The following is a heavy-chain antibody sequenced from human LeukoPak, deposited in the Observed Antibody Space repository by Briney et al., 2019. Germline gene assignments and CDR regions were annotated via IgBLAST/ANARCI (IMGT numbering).Heavy chain of an antibody. V-gene: IGHV4-30-2*01. J-gene: IGHJ5*02. D-gene: IGHD6-13*01. CDR2: IYHSGST. Sequence: SQTLSPTCAVSGGSISSGGYSWSWIRQPPGKGLEWIGYIYHSGSTYYNPSLKSRVTISVDRSKNQFSLKLSSVTAADTAVYYCASSSSWSEFDPWGQGTLVTVSS. CDR3: ASSSSWSEFDP. CDR1: GGSISSGGYS.